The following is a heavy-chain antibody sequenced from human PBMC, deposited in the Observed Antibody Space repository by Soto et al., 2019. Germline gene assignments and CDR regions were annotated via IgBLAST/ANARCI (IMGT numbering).Heavy chain of an antibody. V-gene: IGHV2-5*02. CDR2: IYWDDDK. CDR3: AHRRFRADAFDI. J-gene: IGHJ3*02. CDR1: GFSLSTSGVG. D-gene: IGHD3-10*01. Sequence: QITLKESGPSLVKPTQTLTLTCTFSGFSLSTSGVGVGWIRQPPGKALEWLALIYWDDDKLYSPSVKSRHTIVKDTSKSQVVLTITNLNPVDTATYYCAHRRFRADAFDIWGQGTMVTVSS.